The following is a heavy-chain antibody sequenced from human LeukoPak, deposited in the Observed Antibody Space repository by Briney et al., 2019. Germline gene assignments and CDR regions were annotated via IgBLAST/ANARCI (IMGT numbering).Heavy chain of an antibody. Sequence: PSVTLSLTCAVYGGSFSGYYWSWIRQPPGKGLEWIGEVYHSGVTNYNPSLKSRVTISVDTSKNQFSLHLSSVTAADTAVYYCAGRTFGLLWFREFDYWGQGTLVTVSS. CDR1: GGSFSGYY. V-gene: IGHV4-34*01. D-gene: IGHD3-10*01. CDR2: VYHSGVT. J-gene: IGHJ4*02. CDR3: AGRTFGLLWFREFDY.